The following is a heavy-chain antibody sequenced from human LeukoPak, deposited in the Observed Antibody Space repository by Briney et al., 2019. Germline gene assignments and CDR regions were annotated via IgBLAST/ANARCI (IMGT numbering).Heavy chain of an antibody. J-gene: IGHJ6*02. CDR1: GFTFSSYW. V-gene: IGHV3-74*01. CDR2: INSDGSST. Sequence: GGSLRLSCAASGFTFSSYWMHWVRQAPGKGLVWVSRINSDGSSTSYADSVKGRFTISRDNAKNTLYLQMNSLRAENTAVYYCARVASVPYYYYGMDVWGQGTTVTVSS. CDR3: ARVASVPYYYYGMDV.